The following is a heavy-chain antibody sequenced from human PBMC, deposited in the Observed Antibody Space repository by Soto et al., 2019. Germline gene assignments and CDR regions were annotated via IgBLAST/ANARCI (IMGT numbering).Heavy chain of an antibody. J-gene: IGHJ4*02. CDR1: GDSISSYY. CDR3: ARGRTTVVTFVYY. Sequence: QVQLQESGPGLVKPSETLSLTCTVSGDSISSYYWSWIRQPPGKGLEWIGFIYYSGSTNYNPSLKSRVTISVDASKNQFSLKLSSVTAADTAVYYCARGRTTVVTFVYYWGQGTLVTVSS. CDR2: IYYSGST. D-gene: IGHD4-17*01. V-gene: IGHV4-59*01.